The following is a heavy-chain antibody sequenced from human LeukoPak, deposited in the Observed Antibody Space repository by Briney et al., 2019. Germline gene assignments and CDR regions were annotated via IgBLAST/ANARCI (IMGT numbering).Heavy chain of an antibody. J-gene: IGHJ6*03. D-gene: IGHD4-11*01. V-gene: IGHV3-30*03. CDR3: ARGRVSSSTWYSTYYYFFYMDF. CDR2: ILDDGFFT. CDR1: GFTFSNYA. Sequence: GGSLRLSCAASGFTFSNYAIHWVRQSPGKGLEWVAIILDDGFFTSYADSVKGRFTISRDNFKNTLFLQMNSLRAEDTAVYYCARGRVSSSTWYSTYYYFFYMDFWGKGTTVTVSS.